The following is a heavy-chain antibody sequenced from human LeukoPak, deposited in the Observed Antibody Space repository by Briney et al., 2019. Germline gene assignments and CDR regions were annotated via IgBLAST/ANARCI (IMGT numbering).Heavy chain of an antibody. CDR1: GYSFTSYW. CDR3: AKDTLLGYCSSTSCPTNWFDP. V-gene: IGHV3-30*18. CDR2: ISYDGSNK. D-gene: IGHD2-2*01. Sequence: GESLKISCKGSGYSFTSYWIGWVRQAPGKGLEWVAVISYDGSNKYYADSVKGRFTISRDNSKNTLYLQMNSLRAEDTAVYYCAKDTLLGYCSSTSCPTNWFDPWGQGTLVTVSS. J-gene: IGHJ5*02.